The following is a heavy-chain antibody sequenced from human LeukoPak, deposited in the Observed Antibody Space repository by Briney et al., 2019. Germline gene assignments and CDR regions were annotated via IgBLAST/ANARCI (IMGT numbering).Heavy chain of an antibody. V-gene: IGHV3-30*01. CDR2: ISYDGSNK. J-gene: IGHJ4*02. CDR1: GFTFSSYA. Sequence: GGSLRLSCAASGFTFSSYAMHWVRQAPGKGLEWVAVISYDGSNKYYADSVKGRFTITRDNSKNTLYLQMNSLRAEDTAVYYCSRLYSSSGLSFDYWGQGTLVTVSS. D-gene: IGHD6-6*01. CDR3: SRLYSSSGLSFDY.